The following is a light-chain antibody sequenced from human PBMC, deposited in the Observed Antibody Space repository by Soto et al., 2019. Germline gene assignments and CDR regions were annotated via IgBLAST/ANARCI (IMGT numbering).Light chain of an antibody. J-gene: IGLJ1*01. CDR2: EVT. CDR1: TSDIGTYNY. V-gene: IGLV2-14*01. Sequence: QSVLTQPASVSGSPGQSITISCTGTTSDIGTYNYISWYQHHPGKAPKLIIYEVTDRPSGVSNRFSGSKSGNTASLTISGLQAEDEAEYYCSSYTNINTRACVFGTGTKLTVL. CDR3: SSYTNINTRACV.